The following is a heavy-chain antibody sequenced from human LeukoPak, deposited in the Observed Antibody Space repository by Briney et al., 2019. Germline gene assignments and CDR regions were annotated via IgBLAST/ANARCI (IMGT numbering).Heavy chain of an antibody. CDR3: ARDGPGSDNWFDP. D-gene: IGHD3-10*01. CDR2: INPNSGGT. Sequence: ASVKVSCKTGYIFTGYYMHWVRQAPGQGLEWMGWINPNSGGTNYAQKFQGRVTMTRDTSISTAYMELSRLRSDDTAVYYCARDGPGSDNWFDPRGQGTLVTVSS. CDR1: YIFTGYY. V-gene: IGHV1-2*02. J-gene: IGHJ5*02.